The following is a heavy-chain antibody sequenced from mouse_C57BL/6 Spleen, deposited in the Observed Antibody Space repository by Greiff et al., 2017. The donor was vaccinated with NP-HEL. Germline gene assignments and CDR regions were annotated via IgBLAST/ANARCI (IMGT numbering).Heavy chain of an antibody. V-gene: IGHV1-82*01. J-gene: IGHJ3*01. D-gene: IGHD1-1*01. Sequence: QVQLHHSLPYLFNPGASVKISCKASGYAFSSSWMNWVKQRPGKGLEWIGRIYPGDGDTNYNGKFKGKATLTADKSSSTAYMQLSSLTSEDSAVYFCASHYYGSSYGFAYWGQGTLVTVSA. CDR2: IYPGDGDT. CDR3: ASHYYGSSYGFAY. CDR1: GYAFSSSW.